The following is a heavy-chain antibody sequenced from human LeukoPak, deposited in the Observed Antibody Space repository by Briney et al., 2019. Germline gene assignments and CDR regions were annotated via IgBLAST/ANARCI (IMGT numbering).Heavy chain of an antibody. J-gene: IGHJ4*02. CDR1: GGSFSGYY. D-gene: IGHD3-3*01. Sequence: PSETLSLTCAVYGGSFSGYYGIWIRQPPGKGVERVGRIKSKSDGGTAEYTAPVRGRFIISRDDSRNMMYLQMNSLRTEDTAVYYCTTGSIFGVVTYAEDYWGQGTLVTVSS. V-gene: IGHV3-15*01. CDR3: TTGSIFGVVTYAEDY. CDR2: IKSKSDGGTA.